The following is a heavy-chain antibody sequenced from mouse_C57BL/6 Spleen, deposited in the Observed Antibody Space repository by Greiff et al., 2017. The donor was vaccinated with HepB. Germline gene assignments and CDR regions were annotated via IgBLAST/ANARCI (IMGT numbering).Heavy chain of an antibody. D-gene: IGHD2-1*01. CDR3: TRGAIYSTYFDY. Sequence: VQVVESGAELVRPGASVTLSCKASGYTFTDYEMHWVKQTPVHGLEWIGAIDPETGGTAYNQKFKGKAILTADKSSSTAYMELRSLTSEDSAVYYCTRGAIYSTYFDYWGQGTTLTVSS. J-gene: IGHJ2*01. CDR1: GYTFTDYE. V-gene: IGHV1-15*01. CDR2: IDPETGGT.